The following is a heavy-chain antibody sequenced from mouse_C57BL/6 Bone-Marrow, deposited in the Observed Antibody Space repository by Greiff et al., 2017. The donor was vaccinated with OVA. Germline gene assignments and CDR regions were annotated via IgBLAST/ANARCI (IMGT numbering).Heavy chain of an antibody. Sequence: QVQLQQSGAELAKPGASGKLSCQASGYTFTCYWMHWVKPRPGQGPEWIWYLNPSSGYSTYNQKFKDKATLTADKSSSTAYMQLSSLTYEDSAVYDCARSGITTVVAKAYWGQGTLVTVSA. J-gene: IGHJ3*01. CDR3: ARSGITTVVAKAY. D-gene: IGHD1-1*01. CDR1: GYTFTCYW. V-gene: IGHV1-7*01. CDR2: LNPSSGYS.